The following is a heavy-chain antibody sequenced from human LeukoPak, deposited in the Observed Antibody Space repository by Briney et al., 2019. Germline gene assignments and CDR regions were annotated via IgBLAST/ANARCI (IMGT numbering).Heavy chain of an antibody. CDR3: ATVGGSYYVYYYGMDV. J-gene: IGHJ6*02. Sequence: ASVKVSCKASGYTLTELSMHWVRQAPGKGLEWMGGFDPEDGETIYAQRFQGRVTMTEDTSTDTAYMELSSLRSEDTAVYYCATVGGSYYVYYYGMDVWGQGTTVTVSS. CDR2: FDPEDGET. CDR1: GYTLTELS. D-gene: IGHD1-26*01. V-gene: IGHV1-24*01.